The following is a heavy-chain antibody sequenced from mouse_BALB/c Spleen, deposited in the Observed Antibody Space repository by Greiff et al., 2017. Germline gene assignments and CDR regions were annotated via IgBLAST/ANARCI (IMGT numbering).Heavy chain of an antibody. CDR1: GFTFSSYA. D-gene: IGHD1-2*01. J-gene: IGHJ2*01. CDR3: ARGPTALYYFDY. Sequence: EVQGVESGGGLVKPGGSLKLSCAASGFTFSSYAMSWVRQSPEKRLEWVAEISSGGSYTYYPDTVTGRFTISRDNAKNTLYLEMSSLRSEDTAMYYCARGPTALYYFDYWGQGTTLTVSS. V-gene: IGHV5-9-4*01. CDR2: ISSGGSYT.